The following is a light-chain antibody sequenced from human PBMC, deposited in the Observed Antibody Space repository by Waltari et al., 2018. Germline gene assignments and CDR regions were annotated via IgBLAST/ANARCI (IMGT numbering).Light chain of an antibody. CDR2: DAS. J-gene: IGKJ4*01. CDR1: QSVGNY. V-gene: IGKV3-11*01. CDR3: QQRSNWPLT. Sequence: EIVLTQSPATLSLSPGESATLPCRASQSVGNYLVWYQHKPGQAPRLLIYDASNRATGIPARFSGSGSVTDFTLTISSLEPEDFAVYYCQQRSNWPLTFGGGTKVEIK.